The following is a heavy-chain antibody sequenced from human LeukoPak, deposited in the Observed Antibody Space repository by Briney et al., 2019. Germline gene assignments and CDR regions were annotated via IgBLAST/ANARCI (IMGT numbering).Heavy chain of an antibody. V-gene: IGHV1-2*02. CDR2: INPNSGGT. Sequence: ASVTVSCTASGYTFTGYYMHWVRQAPGQGLEWMGWINPNSGGTNYAQKCQGRVTMTRDTSISTAYMELSRLRSDDTAVYYCAREGAYYDSSGYQNAFDIWGQGTMVTVSS. D-gene: IGHD3-22*01. J-gene: IGHJ3*02. CDR3: AREGAYYDSSGYQNAFDI. CDR1: GYTFTGYY.